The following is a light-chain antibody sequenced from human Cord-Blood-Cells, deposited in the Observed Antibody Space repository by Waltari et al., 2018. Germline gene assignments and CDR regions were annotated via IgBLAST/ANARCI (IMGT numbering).Light chain of an antibody. CDR2: AAS. V-gene: IGKV1-39*01. J-gene: IGKJ5*01. CDR1: QSISSY. CDR3: QQSYSTLA. Sequence: DIQMTQSPSSLPASVGDRVTITCRASQSISSYLNWYQQKPGNAPKLLIYAASSLQSWVPSMFSGSGSGTEFTLTISSLHPEDFATYDCQQSYSTLAFGQGKRLEIK.